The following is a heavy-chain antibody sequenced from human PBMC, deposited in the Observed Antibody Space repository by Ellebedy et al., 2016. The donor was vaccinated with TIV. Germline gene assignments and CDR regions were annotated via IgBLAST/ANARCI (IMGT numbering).Heavy chain of an antibody. CDR2: IYYSGST. Sequence: MPSETLSLTCAVSGDSISSGCCSWSWIRQPPGKGLEWIGYIYYSGSTNYNPSLKSRVTIAVDTSKKQISLKLSSVTAADTAVYYCARSSGWDRFDYWGQGTLVTVSS. CDR1: GDSISSGCCS. V-gene: IGHV4-61*01. D-gene: IGHD6-19*01. CDR3: ARSSGWDRFDY. J-gene: IGHJ4*02.